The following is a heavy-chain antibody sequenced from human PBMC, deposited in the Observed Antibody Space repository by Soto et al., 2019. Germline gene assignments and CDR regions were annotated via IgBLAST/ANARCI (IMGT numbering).Heavy chain of an antibody. CDR3: ARGGRCSNTSCYIY. D-gene: IGHD2-2*02. J-gene: IGHJ4*02. CDR2: TYYRSKWYN. Sequence: SQTLSLTCAISGDSVSSNSAAWNWIRQSPSRGLEWLGRTYYRSKWYNDYAVSVKSRITITPDTSKNQFSLKLSSVTAADTAVYYCARGGRCSNTSCYIYWGQGTLVTVSS. CDR1: GDSVSSNSAA. V-gene: IGHV6-1*01.